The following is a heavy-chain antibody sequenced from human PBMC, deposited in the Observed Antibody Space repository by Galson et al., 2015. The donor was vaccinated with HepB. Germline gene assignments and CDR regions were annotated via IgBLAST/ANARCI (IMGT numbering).Heavy chain of an antibody. CDR1: GFSLSTSGVG. J-gene: IGHJ3*02. CDR3: AHTKTYYYDSSGYQNLERAFDI. D-gene: IGHD3-22*01. Sequence: PALVTPTPTLTLTCTFSGFSLSTSGVGVGWIRQPPGKALEWLALIYWDDDKRYSPSLKSRLTITKDTSKNQVVLTMPNMDPVDTATYYCAHTKTYYYDSSGYQNLERAFDIWGQGTMVTVSS. CDR2: IYWDDDK. V-gene: IGHV2-5*02.